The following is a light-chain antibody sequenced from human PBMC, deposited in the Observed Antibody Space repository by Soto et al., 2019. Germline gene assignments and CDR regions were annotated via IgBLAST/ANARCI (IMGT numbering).Light chain of an antibody. CDR2: DVR. J-gene: IGLJ2*01. CDR3: SSYTSSENLV. V-gene: IGLV2-14*01. Sequence: QSALTQPASVSGSPGQSITISCTGTSSGVGGYNYVSWYQQHPGKAPKLLIYDVRNRPSGVSDRFSGSKSGNTASLTISGLQAEDEADYYCSSYTSSENLVFGGGTKVTVL. CDR1: SSGVGGYNY.